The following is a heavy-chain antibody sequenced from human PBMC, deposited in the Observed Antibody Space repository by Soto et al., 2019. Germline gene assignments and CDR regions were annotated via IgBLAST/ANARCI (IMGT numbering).Heavy chain of an antibody. CDR3: ARRGYSGYDQYYFDY. J-gene: IGHJ4*02. V-gene: IGHV3-30-3*01. CDR1: GFTFSSYA. CDR2: ISYDGSNK. D-gene: IGHD5-12*01. Sequence: QVQLVESGGGVVQPGXSLRLSCAASGFTFSSYAMHWVRQAPGKGLEWVAVISYDGSNKYYADSVKGRFTISRDNSKNTLYLQMNSLRAEDTAVYYCARRGYSGYDQYYFDYWGQGTLVTVSS.